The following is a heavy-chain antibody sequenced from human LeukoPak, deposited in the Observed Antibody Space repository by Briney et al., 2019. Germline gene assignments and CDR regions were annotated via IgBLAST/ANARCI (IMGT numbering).Heavy chain of an antibody. V-gene: IGHV3-23*01. CDR1: GFTFSSYA. CDR2: ISGSGGST. J-gene: IGHJ4*02. D-gene: IGHD2-15*01. CDR3: ATRGLRGYFDY. Sequence: GGSLRLSCAASGFTFSSYAMSWVRRAPGKGLEWVSAISGSGGSTYYADSVKGRFTISRDNSKNTLYLQMNSLRAEDTAVYYCATRGLRGYFDYWGQGTLVTVSS.